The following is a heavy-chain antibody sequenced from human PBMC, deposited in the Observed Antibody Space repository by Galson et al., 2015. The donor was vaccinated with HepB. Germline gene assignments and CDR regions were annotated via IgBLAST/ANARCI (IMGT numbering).Heavy chain of an antibody. Sequence: ETLSLTCTVSGGLISGDYWSWIRQPAGKGLEWIGRIYSSGTTNYNPSLKSRVTMSLDTSKSQFSLKLSSVTAADTAVYYCARELADWGQGTLVTVSS. V-gene: IGHV4-4*07. J-gene: IGHJ4*02. D-gene: IGHD1-1*01. CDR2: IYSSGTT. CDR3: ARELAD. CDR1: GGLISGDY.